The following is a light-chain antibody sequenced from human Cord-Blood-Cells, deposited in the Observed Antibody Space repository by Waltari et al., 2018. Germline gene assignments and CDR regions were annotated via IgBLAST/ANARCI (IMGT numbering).Light chain of an antibody. CDR1: ITDVGGYNY. CDR2: DVS. J-gene: IGLJ3*02. Sequence: QSALTQPRSVSGSPGQSVTISCTGTITDVGGYNYVSWYQQHPGKAPKLMIYDVSKRPSGVPDRFSGSKSGNTASLTISGRQAEDEADYYCCSYAGSYTWVFGGGTKLTVL. V-gene: IGLV2-11*01. CDR3: CSYAGSYTWV.